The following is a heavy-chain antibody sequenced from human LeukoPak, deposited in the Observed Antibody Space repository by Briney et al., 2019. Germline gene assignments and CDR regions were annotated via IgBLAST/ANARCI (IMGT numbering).Heavy chain of an antibody. D-gene: IGHD3-22*01. Sequence: SSETLSLTCAVYGGSFSGYYWSWIRQPPGKGLEWIGEINHSGSTNYNPSLKSRVTISVDTSKNQFSLKLSSVTAADTAVYYCARIRHHYDSSGYYTCLDYWGQGTLVTVSS. CDR2: INHSGST. CDR3: ARIRHHYDSSGYYTCLDY. V-gene: IGHV4-34*01. J-gene: IGHJ4*02. CDR1: GGSFSGYY.